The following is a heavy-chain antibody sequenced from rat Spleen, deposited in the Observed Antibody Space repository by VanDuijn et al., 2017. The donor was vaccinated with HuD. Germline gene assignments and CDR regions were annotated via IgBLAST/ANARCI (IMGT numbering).Heavy chain of an antibody. V-gene: IGHV5-25*01. CDR2: ITTTGGAP. CDR3: ARAPPYYGFDY. CDR1: GFTFSDCY. D-gene: IGHD1-1*01. Sequence: EVQLAESGGGLVQPGRSLKLSCAASGFTFSDCYMAWVRQAPTKGLEWVASITTTGGAPYYPDSVKGRFTISRDNAKSTLYLQMNSLRSEDTATYYCARAPPYYGFDYWGQGVMVTVSS. J-gene: IGHJ2*01.